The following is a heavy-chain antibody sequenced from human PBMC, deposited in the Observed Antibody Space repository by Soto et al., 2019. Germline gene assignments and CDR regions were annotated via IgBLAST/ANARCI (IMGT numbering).Heavy chain of an antibody. Sequence: SETLSLTCAVYGGSFSDYYWTWIRQPPGKGLEWIGEINHSGTTNYNPSLKSRDTISVDTSKNQFSVKMSSVAAADTAVYYCARGKGYCTSSNCRECDSCYYDYWGQGTLVTVSS. D-gene: IGHD2-2*01. CDR2: INHSGTT. V-gene: IGHV4-34*01. CDR1: GGSFSDYY. J-gene: IGHJ4*02. CDR3: ARGKGYCTSSNCRECDSCYYDY.